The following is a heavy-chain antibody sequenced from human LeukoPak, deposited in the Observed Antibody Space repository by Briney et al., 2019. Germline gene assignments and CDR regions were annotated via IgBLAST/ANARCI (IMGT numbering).Heavy chain of an antibody. CDR3: ARLHTGAECDYSDY. D-gene: IGHD1-14*01. CDR2: IYYSGST. V-gene: IGHV4-59*01. Sequence: SETLSLTCTVSGGSISSYYWSWIRQPPGKGLEWIGYIYYSGSTNYNPSLKSRVTISVDTSKNQFSLKLSSVTAADTAVYYCARLHTGAECDYSDYWGQGTLVTVSS. CDR1: GGSISSYY. J-gene: IGHJ4*02.